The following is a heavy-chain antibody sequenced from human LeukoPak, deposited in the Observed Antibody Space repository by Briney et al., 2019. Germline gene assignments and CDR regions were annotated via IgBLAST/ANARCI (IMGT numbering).Heavy chain of an antibody. CDR2: ISGSGGST. V-gene: IGHV3-23*01. J-gene: IGHJ6*02. CDR1: GFTFSSFA. D-gene: IGHD6-19*01. Sequence: GGSLRLSCAASGFTFSSFAMSWVRQAPGKGLEWVSAISGSGGSTYYADSVKGRFTISRDNSKNTLYLQMNSLRAEDTAVYYCARASGGRYSSGWYLPDYYYYGMDVWGQGTTVTVSS. CDR3: ARASGGRYSSGWYLPDYYYYGMDV.